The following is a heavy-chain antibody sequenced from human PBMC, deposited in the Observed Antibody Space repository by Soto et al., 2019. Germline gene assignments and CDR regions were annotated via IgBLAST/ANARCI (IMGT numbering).Heavy chain of an antibody. CDR3: ARHNGPLYVGYYYDMDV. V-gene: IGHV4-39*01. D-gene: IGHD3-16*01. J-gene: IGHJ6*02. Sequence: PSETLSLTCTVSGGSISSSSYYWGWIRQPPGKGLEWIGSIYYSGYTYYNPSLKSRVTISVDTSKNQFSLKLSSVTAADTVLYYCARHNGPLYVGYYYDMDVWGQGTTVTVSS. CDR2: IYYSGYT. CDR1: GGSISSSSYY.